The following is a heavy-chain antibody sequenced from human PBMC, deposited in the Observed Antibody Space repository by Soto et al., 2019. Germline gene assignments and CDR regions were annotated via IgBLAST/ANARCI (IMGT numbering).Heavy chain of an antibody. CDR1: GFIFSNYG. Sequence: GSLRLSCAASGFIFSNYGMHWVRQAPGKGLEWVAVIWYDGSNKYYVDSVKGRFTISRDNSKNTLYLQMSSLRAEDTAVYYCARGFPTVPTWLFFDSWGQGALVTVSS. CDR3: ARGFPTVPTWLFFDS. D-gene: IGHD4-17*01. V-gene: IGHV3-33*01. J-gene: IGHJ4*02. CDR2: IWYDGSNK.